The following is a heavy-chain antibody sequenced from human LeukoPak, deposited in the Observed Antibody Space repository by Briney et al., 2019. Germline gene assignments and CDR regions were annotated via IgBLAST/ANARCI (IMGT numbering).Heavy chain of an antibody. CDR3: SGMTAAGLFDY. V-gene: IGHV4-30-4*07. Sequence: PSETLSLTCAVSDYSIRSGGYSWNWIRQPPGKGLEWIGRIYTSGSTNYNPSLKSRVTMSVDTSKNQFSLKLSSVTAADTAVYYCSGMTAAGLFDYWGQGTLVTVSS. D-gene: IGHD6-13*01. CDR2: IYTSGST. CDR1: DYSIRSGGYS. J-gene: IGHJ4*02.